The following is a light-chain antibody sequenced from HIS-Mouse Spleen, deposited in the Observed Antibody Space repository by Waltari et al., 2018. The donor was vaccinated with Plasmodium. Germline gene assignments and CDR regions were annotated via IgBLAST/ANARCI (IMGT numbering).Light chain of an antibody. Sequence: SYELTQPPSVSVSPGQTASITCSGDKLGDKYACWYQQKPGQSPVLVIYQDSMRPSGIPGSFSGSNSGKTATLTSGGTEAMDEADYYCQAWDSSTVVFGGGTKLTVL. CDR3: QAWDSSTVV. J-gene: IGLJ2*01. CDR1: KLGDKY. CDR2: QDS. V-gene: IGLV3-1*01.